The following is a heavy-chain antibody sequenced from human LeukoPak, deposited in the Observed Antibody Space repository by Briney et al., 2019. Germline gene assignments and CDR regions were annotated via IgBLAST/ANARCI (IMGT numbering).Heavy chain of an antibody. CDR1: GFTFSGYW. CDR2: INNDRSST. V-gene: IGHV3-74*01. CDR3: ASLSDTAMVRLDY. Sequence: GGSLRLSCAASGFTFSGYWMPWVRQAPGKGLVWVSRINNDRSSTRYADSVQGRFTISRDNAKNTLYLQMNSLRAEDTAVYYCASLSDTAMVRLDYWGQGTLVTVSS. D-gene: IGHD5-18*01. J-gene: IGHJ4*02.